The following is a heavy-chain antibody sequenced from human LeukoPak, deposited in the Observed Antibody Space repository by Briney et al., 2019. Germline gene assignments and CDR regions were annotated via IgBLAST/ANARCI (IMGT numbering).Heavy chain of an antibody. CDR1: GFTFSSYA. CDR2: INPGSSSI. CDR3: ARGGRFFDY. D-gene: IGHD3-16*01. V-gene: IGHV3-48*02. J-gene: IGHJ4*02. Sequence: GGSLRLSCAASGFTFSSYAMNWVRQAPGKGLEWVSYINPGSSSIYYADSVKGRFTISRDNAKNSLYLQMNSLRDEDTAVYYCARGGRFFDYWGQGTLVTASS.